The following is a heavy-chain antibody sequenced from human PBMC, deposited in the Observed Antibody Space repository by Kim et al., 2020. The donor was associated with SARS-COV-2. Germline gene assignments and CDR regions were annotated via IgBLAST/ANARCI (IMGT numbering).Heavy chain of an antibody. D-gene: IGHD1-26*01. V-gene: IGHV3-48*02. J-gene: IGHJ4*02. CDR1: GFTFSSYT. CDR2: ISSSTRTI. Sequence: GGSLRLSCAASGFTFSSYTMNWVRQAPGKGLEWVSYISSSTRTIYYADSVKGRFTSSRDNANNSLYLQMNSLRDEDTAVYYCARGEGAMFDYWGQGTLVTVSS. CDR3: ARGEGAMFDY.